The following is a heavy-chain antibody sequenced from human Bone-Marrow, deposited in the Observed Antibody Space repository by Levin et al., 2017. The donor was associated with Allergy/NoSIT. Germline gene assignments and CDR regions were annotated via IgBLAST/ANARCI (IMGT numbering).Heavy chain of an antibody. CDR1: GFTFSSYS. V-gene: IGHV3-48*02. Sequence: LSLTCAASGFTFSSYSMNWVRQAPGKGLEWVSYISSSSSTIYYADSVKGRFTISRDNAKNSLYLQMNSLRDEDTAVYYCARNYGSGSYPLDYWGQGTLVTVSS. CDR3: ARNYGSGSYPLDY. CDR2: ISSSSSTI. D-gene: IGHD3-10*01. J-gene: IGHJ4*02.